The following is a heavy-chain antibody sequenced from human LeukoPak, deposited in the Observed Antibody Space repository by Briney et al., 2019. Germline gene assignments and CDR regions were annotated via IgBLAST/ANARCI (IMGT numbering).Heavy chain of an antibody. J-gene: IGHJ1*01. CDR1: GGSISSSNSY. CDR3: GEKLEGPHQRIYS. Sequence: SETLSLTCTVSGGSISSSNSYWGWIRQSPGKGLEWIGNIYSSGSTYYNPSLKSRVTISIDTSENQFSLKLSSVTDAGTAVYYLGEKLEGPHQRIYSWGQGTPGTVSP. V-gene: IGHV4-39*07. D-gene: IGHD3-16*01. CDR2: IYSSGST.